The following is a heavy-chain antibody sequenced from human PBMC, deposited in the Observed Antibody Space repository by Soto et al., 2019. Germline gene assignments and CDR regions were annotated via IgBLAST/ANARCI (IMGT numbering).Heavy chain of an antibody. Sequence: GASVKVSCKASGYNFTTYAMLWVRQAPGQRLEWMGWINTGNGNTKYSPKFQGRVTITRDTSASTAYMELSSLKSEDTAVYCCARGERLYYYYGMDVWGQGSMVTVSS. J-gene: IGHJ6*02. CDR3: ARGERLYYYYGMDV. CDR1: GYNFTTYA. CDR2: INTGNGNT. V-gene: IGHV1-3*04. D-gene: IGHD3-3*01.